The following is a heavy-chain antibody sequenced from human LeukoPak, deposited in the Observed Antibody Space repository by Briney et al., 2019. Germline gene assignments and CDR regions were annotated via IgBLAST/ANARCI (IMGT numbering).Heavy chain of an antibody. V-gene: IGHV3-30*02. CDR3: AKGVSGVLLWFGESNWFDP. D-gene: IGHD3-10*01. J-gene: IGHJ5*02. CDR1: GFTFSSYG. CDR2: IRYDGSNK. Sequence: GRSLRLSCAASGFTFSSYGMHWVRQAPGKGLEWVAFIRYDGSNKYYADSVKGRFTISRDNSKNTLYLQMNSLRAEDTAVYYCAKGVSGVLLWFGESNWFDPWGQGTLVTVSS.